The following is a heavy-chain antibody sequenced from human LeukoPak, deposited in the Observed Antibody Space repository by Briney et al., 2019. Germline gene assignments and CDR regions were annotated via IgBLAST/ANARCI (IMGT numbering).Heavy chain of an antibody. Sequence: GSLRLSCVASGFTFSIYWMSWVRQAPGRGPEWLAIIKEDGSVIWDVESVRGRFTISRDNAKNSVYLEMNSLRAEDTAVYYCARGSGRQQLEQNYWGQGNLVTVSS. J-gene: IGHJ4*02. CDR2: IKEDGSVI. D-gene: IGHD6-13*01. CDR1: GFTFSIYW. V-gene: IGHV3-7*01. CDR3: ARGSGRQQLEQNY.